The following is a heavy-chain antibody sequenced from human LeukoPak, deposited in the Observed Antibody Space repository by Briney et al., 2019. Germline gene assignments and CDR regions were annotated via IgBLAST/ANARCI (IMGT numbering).Heavy chain of an antibody. CDR2: IIPILGIA. J-gene: IGHJ4*02. Sequence: SVKVSCKASGGTFSSYAISWVRQAPGQGLEWMGRIIPILGIANYAQRFQGRVTITADKSTSTAYMELSSLRSEDTAVYYCARDGVGSNALYYFDYWGQGTLVTVSS. CDR3: ARDGVGSNALYYFDY. V-gene: IGHV1-69*04. D-gene: IGHD3-10*01. CDR1: GGTFSSYA.